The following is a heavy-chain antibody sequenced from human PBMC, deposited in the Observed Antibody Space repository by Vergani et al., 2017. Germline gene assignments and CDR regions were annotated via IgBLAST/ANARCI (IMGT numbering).Heavy chain of an antibody. D-gene: IGHD4-23*01. V-gene: IGHV3-11*06. Sequence: SVKGRFTIPRDTAKNSLCLQMNSLRAEDTAVYYCARDAGNTWDYFDYWGQGTLVTVSS. CDR3: ARDAGNTWDYFDY. J-gene: IGHJ4*02.